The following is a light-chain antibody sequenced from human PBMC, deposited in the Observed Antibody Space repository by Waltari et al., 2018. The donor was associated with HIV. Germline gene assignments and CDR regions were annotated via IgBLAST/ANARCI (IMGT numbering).Light chain of an antibody. CDR2: WAT. V-gene: IGKV4-1*01. CDR1: HTVLYSSNKENF. Sequence: IVMPHSPASLAVPLAERATITCNSSHTVLYSSNKENFLSWYQQNPGHPPKLLISWATTRDSCVPDRFSGGGSGTDFTLTVSSLQAEDVAFYYCQQYYSTPDTLGPGTKV. J-gene: IGKJ2*01. CDR3: QQYYSTPDT.